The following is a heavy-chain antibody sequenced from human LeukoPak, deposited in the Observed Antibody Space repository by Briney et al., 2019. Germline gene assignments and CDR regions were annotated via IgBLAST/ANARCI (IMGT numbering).Heavy chain of an antibody. CDR1: GFTLSSYA. V-gene: IGHV3-64D*09. J-gene: IGHJ4*02. CDR3: VKDDGYSSGWYVRGFDY. Sequence: RGSLRLSCSASGFTLSSYAMHWVRQAPRKGLEYVSAISSNGVNTDYADSVKGRFTISRDHSKNTLYLQMSSLSTEDTAVYYCVKDDGYSSGWYVRGFDYWGQGTLVTVSS. CDR2: ISSNGVNT. D-gene: IGHD6-19*01.